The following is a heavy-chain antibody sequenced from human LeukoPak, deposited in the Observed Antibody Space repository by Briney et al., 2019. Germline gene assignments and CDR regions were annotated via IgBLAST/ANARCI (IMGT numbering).Heavy chain of an antibody. CDR3: AREHSSGPFDY. D-gene: IGHD6-19*01. Sequence: PGRSLRLSCAASGFTFDSYALHWVRQAPGKGLEWLAIITYDGTNKYYADSVKGRFTISRDNSKNTLYLQMNSLRAEDTAVYYCAREHSSGPFDYWGQGTLVTVSP. CDR2: ITYDGTNK. V-gene: IGHV3-30-3*01. CDR1: GFTFDSYA. J-gene: IGHJ4*02.